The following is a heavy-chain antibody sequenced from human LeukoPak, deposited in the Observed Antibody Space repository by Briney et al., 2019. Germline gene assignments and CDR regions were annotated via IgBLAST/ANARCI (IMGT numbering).Heavy chain of an antibody. CDR2: ISYDGSNE. CDR3: AKDMDCSSINCHSTNYFDY. V-gene: IGHV3-30*18. J-gene: IGHJ4*02. CDR1: GFTFNNYG. Sequence: GRSLRLSCVASGFTFNNYGMHRVRQAPGKGLEWVAVISYDGSNEYYGDSVKGRFTISRENSENTLYLQMNSLGAEDTAVYYCAKDMDCSSINCHSTNYFDYWGRGTPVTVSS. D-gene: IGHD2-2*01.